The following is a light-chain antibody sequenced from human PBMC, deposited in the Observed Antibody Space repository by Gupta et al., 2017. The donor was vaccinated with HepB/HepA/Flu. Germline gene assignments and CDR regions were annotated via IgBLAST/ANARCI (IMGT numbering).Light chain of an antibody. J-gene: IGKJ1*01. CDR3: QQYNSYWT. CDR2: KAS. V-gene: IGKV1-5*03. Sequence: DIQMTKSPSTLSASVGDRVTITCRASQSISSWLAWYQQKPGKAPKLLIYKASSLESGVPSRFSGSGSGTEFTLTISSLQPDDFATYYCQQYNSYWTFGPGTKVEIK. CDR1: QSISSW.